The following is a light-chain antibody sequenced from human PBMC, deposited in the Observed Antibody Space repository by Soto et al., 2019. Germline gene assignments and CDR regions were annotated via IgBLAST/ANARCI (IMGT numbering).Light chain of an antibody. CDR3: QQYNNWPLT. CDR1: RTVSNN. V-gene: IGKV3-15*01. Sequence: DIVMTQSPATLSVSPGERATLSCRASRTVSNNLAWYQQKPGQAPRLLIYYASTRATGIPDRFSGSGSGTEFTLTISSLQSADFAVYYCQQYNNWPLTFGPGTRLEI. CDR2: YAS. J-gene: IGKJ5*01.